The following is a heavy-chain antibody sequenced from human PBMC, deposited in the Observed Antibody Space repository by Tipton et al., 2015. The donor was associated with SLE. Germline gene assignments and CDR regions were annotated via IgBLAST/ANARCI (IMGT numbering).Heavy chain of an antibody. CDR1: GYTFNMYG. V-gene: IGHV1-18*01. CDR2: ISAYNGNT. Sequence: QLVQSGAEMKKPGASVKVSCKTSGYTFNMYGISWVRQAPGQGLEWLGWISAYNGNTDSAEKFQDRLTMTTDTSTSTAHLELRSLTSDDTAVYYCARDDDSSGYYSLPPDFWGQGTLVTVSS. D-gene: IGHD3-22*01. J-gene: IGHJ4*02. CDR3: ARDDDSSGYYSLPPDF.